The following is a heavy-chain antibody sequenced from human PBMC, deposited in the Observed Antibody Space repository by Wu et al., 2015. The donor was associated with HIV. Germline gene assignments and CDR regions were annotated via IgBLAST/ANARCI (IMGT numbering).Heavy chain of an antibody. D-gene: IGHD6-19*01. J-gene: IGHJ4*02. CDR1: GYIFSGHY. CDR3: ARALRPVADALELDY. CDR2: INHNGGGA. V-gene: IGHV1-2*02. Sequence: QVQLVQSGAEVKKPGASVKVSCKASGYIFSGHYMNWVRQAPGQGLEWMGWINHNGGGATYAQKFQGRVAMTRDTSISTAFMELSRLRFDDTAIYFCARALRPVADALELDYWGQGTLVTVSS.